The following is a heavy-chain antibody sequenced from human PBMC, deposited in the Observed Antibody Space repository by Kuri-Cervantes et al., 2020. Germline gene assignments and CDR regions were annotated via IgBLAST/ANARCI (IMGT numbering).Heavy chain of an antibody. J-gene: IGHJ6*03. D-gene: IGHD1-20*01. Sequence: GGSLRLSCAASGFTFTTYAMHWVRQAPAKGLEWVAVISYDGNNEYYADSVRGRFTISRDNSKNTLYLQMSTLRAEDTAVYYCARDQGRDNWNYHYYMDVWGKGTTVTVSS. V-gene: IGHV3-30-3*01. CDR2: ISYDGNNE. CDR1: GFTFTTYA. CDR3: ARDQGRDNWNYHYYMDV.